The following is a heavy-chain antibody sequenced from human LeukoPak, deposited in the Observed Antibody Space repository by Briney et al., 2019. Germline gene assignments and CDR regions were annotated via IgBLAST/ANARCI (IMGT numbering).Heavy chain of an antibody. V-gene: IGHV1-8*03. D-gene: IGHD3-10*01. CDR3: ARSLNLYYGSGSYYF. J-gene: IGHJ4*02. CDR2: MNPNSGNT. Sequence: ASVKVSCKASGYTFTSYGINWVLQATGQGLEWVGWMNPNSGNTGYAQKFQGRVTITRNTSISTAYMELSSLRSEDTAVYYCARSLNLYYGSGSYYFWGQGTLVTVSS. CDR1: GYTFTSYG.